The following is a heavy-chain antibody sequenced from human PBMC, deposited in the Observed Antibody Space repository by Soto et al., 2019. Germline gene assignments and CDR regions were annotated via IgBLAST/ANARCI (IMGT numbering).Heavy chain of an antibody. CDR1: GFTFCYYY. V-gene: IGHV3-11*01. Sequence: PGGSLRLSCAASGFTFCYYYMSGIRQAPGKGLEWVAYISSSGSTIYYADSVKGRFTISRDNAKNSLYLQMNSLRAEDTAVYYCATTTVRDYFHXWGQGTLLTVSX. J-gene: IGHJ4*02. CDR3: ATTTVRDYFHX. CDR2: ISSSGSTI.